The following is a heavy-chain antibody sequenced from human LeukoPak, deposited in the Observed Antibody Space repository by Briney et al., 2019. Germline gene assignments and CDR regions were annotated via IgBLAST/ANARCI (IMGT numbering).Heavy chain of an antibody. D-gene: IGHD6-13*01. CDR2: LSGSGGST. CDR3: SKDKFRSSLGPFDY. J-gene: IGHJ4*02. Sequence: PGGSLTLSCAASGFTFSSYAMSWVRQAGGKGLDWVSALSGSGGSTYYAGSVKGRFTLSRDNSKNMLSLQVNCLSSEDHAVKYRSKDKFRSSLGPFDYWGQGTLVTVSS. V-gene: IGHV3-23*01. CDR1: GFTFSSYA.